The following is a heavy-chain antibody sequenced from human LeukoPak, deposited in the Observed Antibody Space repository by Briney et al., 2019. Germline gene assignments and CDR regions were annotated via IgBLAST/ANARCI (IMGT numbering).Heavy chain of an antibody. CDR3: ARDHSYDYVWGSYEDY. CDR1: GFTFSSYW. D-gene: IGHD3-16*01. V-gene: IGHV3-7*01. Sequence: GGSLRLSCAASGFTFSSYWMSWVRQAPGKGLEWVANIKQDGSEKYYVDSVKGRFTISRDNAKNSLYLQMNSLRAEDTAVYYCARDHSYDYVWGSYEDYWGQGTLATVSS. J-gene: IGHJ4*02. CDR2: IKQDGSEK.